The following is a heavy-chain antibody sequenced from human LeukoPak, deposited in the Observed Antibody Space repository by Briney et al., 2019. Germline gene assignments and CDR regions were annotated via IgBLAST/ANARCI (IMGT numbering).Heavy chain of an antibody. Sequence: PSETLSLTCTVSGGSISSGSYYWSWIRQPAGKGLEWIGRIYTSGSTNYNPSLKSRVTISVDTSKNQFSLKLSSVTAADTAVYYCARHAKIGYSYGWRGSFDYWGQGTLVTVSS. J-gene: IGHJ4*02. CDR2: IYTSGST. V-gene: IGHV4-61*02. CDR3: ARHAKIGYSYGWRGSFDY. CDR1: GGSISSGSYY. D-gene: IGHD5-18*01.